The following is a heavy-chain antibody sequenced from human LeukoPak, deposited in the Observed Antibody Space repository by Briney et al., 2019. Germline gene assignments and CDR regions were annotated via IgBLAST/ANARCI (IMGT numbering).Heavy chain of an antibody. CDR2: LYSGGST. J-gene: IGHJ6*02. CDR3: ASRDKGYYYGMDV. D-gene: IGHD5-24*01. Sequence: HPGGSLRLSCAASGFTVSGNYMSWVRQAPGKGLEWVSLLYSGGSTYYADSVKGRFSISRGNSKNTLYLQMNSLRAEDTAVYYCASRDKGYYYGMDVWGQGTTVTVSS. CDR1: GFTVSGNY. V-gene: IGHV3-66*01.